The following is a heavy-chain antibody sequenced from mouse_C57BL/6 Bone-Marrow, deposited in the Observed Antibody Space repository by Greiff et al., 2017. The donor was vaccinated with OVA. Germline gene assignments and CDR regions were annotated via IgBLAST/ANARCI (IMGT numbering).Heavy chain of an antibody. J-gene: IGHJ4*01. CDR1: GYTFTSYG. CDR2: IYPRSGNT. V-gene: IGHV1-81*01. D-gene: IGHD1-1*01. Sequence: QVQLQQSGAELARPGASVKLSCKASGYTFTSYGISWVKQRTGQGLEWIGEIYPRSGNTYYNEKFKGKATLTADKSSSTAYMELSSLTSEDAAVYFCARPVVLNYYAMDYWGQGTSVTVSS. CDR3: ARPVVLNYYAMDY.